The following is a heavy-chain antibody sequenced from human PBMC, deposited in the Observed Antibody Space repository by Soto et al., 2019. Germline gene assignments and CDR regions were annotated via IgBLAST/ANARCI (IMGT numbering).Heavy chain of an antibody. CDR2: ISAYNGNT. CDR1: GYTFTSYG. CDR3: ARDYYGSVTLPYYYGMDV. Sequence: ASVKVSCKASGYTFTSYGISWVRQAPGQGLEWMGWISAYNGNTNYAQKLQGRVTMTTDTSTSTAYMELRSLRSDDTAVYYCARDYYGSVTLPYYYGMDVWGQGTTVTVSS. V-gene: IGHV1-18*04. J-gene: IGHJ6*02. D-gene: IGHD3-10*01.